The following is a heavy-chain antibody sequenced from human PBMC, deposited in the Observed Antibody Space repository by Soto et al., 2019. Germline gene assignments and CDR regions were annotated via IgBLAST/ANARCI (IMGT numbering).Heavy chain of an antibody. CDR1: GFTFDDYA. J-gene: IGHJ6*02. D-gene: IGHD6-13*01. V-gene: IGHV3-9*01. CDR3: AKDRSSSWYHYYGMDV. CDR2: ISWNSGSI. Sequence: GGSLRLSCAASGFTFDDYAMHWGRQAPGKGLEWVSGISWNSGSIGYADSVKRRFTISRDNAKNSLYLQMNSLRAEDTALYYCAKDRSSSWYHYYGMDVWGQGTTVTVS.